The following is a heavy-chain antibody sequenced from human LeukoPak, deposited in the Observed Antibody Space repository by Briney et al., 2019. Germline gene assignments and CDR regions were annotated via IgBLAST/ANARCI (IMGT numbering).Heavy chain of an antibody. V-gene: IGHV1-2*02. CDR1: GYTFTGYY. CDR2: INPNSGGT. Sequence: ASVKVSCKASGYTFTGYYMHWVRQAPGQGLEWMGWINPNSGGTNYAQKFQGRVTMTRDTSISTAYMELSRLRSDDTAVYYCARKIYPYYYDSSGSDYWGQGTLVTVSS. J-gene: IGHJ4*02. D-gene: IGHD3-22*01. CDR3: ARKIYPYYYDSSGSDY.